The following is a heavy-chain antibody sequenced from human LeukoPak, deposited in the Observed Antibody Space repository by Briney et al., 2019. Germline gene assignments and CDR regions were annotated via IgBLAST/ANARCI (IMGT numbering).Heavy chain of an antibody. J-gene: IGHJ4*02. CDR1: GFTFSSYV. V-gene: IGHV3-30*04. Sequence: GTSLRLSCAASGFTFSSYVMHWVRQAPGKGLEWVAFISYEGRNNYYADSVKGRFTISRDNSKNTLYLQMNSLKPEDTAVYYCARGGEFQLLYGSDYWGQGTLVSVSS. D-gene: IGHD2-2*02. CDR3: ARGGEFQLLYGSDY. CDR2: ISYEGRNN.